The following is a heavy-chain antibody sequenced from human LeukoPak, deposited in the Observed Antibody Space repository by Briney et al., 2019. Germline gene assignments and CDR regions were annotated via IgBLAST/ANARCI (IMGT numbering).Heavy chain of an antibody. Sequence: GSSVKVSCKASGYTFKNYDINWVRQAPGRGLEWMALMNPNNDNAGSAQKFQGRVTMTRDTSINTAYMELSSLRSDDTGVYYCARAAAGGDDPFDVWGQGSLIIVSS. CDR3: ARAAAGGDDPFDV. V-gene: IGHV1-8*01. J-gene: IGHJ3*01. CDR1: GYTFKNYD. CDR2: MNPNNDNA. D-gene: IGHD6-25*01.